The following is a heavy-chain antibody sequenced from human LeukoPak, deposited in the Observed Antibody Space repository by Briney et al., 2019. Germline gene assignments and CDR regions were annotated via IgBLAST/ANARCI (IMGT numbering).Heavy chain of an antibody. CDR2: INPSDGST. Sequence: ASVKLSCKASGYTFSSYYVHWVRQAPGQGLEWMGIINPSDGSTNYAQKFQGRVTMTTDTSTSTAYMDLRSLRSDDTAIYYCARDSPDGSGTYYNDSPDYWGQGTLVTVSS. J-gene: IGHJ4*02. D-gene: IGHD3-10*01. V-gene: IGHV1-46*01. CDR3: ARDSPDGSGTYYNDSPDY. CDR1: GYTFSSYY.